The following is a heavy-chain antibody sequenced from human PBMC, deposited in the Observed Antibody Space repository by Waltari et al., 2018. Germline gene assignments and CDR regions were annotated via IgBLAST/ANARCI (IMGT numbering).Heavy chain of an antibody. V-gene: IGHV4-61*02. CDR1: GGSISSGSYY. CDR3: ARDPYADSIAAAGTTFDI. D-gene: IGHD6-13*01. CDR2: IYTSGST. Sequence: QVQLQESGPGLVKPSQTLSLTCTVSGGSISSGSYYWSWIRQPAGRGLEWIGRIYTSGSTNSNPSLKRRATISVDTSKNQFSLKLSSVTAADTAVYYCARDPYADSIAAAGTTFDIWGQGTMVTVSS. J-gene: IGHJ3*02.